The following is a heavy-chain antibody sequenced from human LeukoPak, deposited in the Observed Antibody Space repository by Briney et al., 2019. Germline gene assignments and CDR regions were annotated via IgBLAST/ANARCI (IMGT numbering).Heavy chain of an antibody. CDR2: IIPIFGTA. CDR1: GGTFSSYA. J-gene: IGHJ5*02. CDR3: ARASYYYDSSGYRRYNWFDP. V-gene: IGHV1-69*05. Sequence: SVKVSCKASGGTFSSYAISWVRQAPGQGLEWMGRIIPIFGTANYAQKFQGRVTITTDESTSTAYMELSSLRSEHTAVYYCARASYYYDSSGYRRYNWFDPWGQGTLVTVSS. D-gene: IGHD3-22*01.